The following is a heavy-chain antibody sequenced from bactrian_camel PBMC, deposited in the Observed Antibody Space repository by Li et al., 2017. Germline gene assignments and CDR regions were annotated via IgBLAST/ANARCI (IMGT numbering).Heavy chain of an antibody. V-gene: IGHV3S40*01. CDR1: GFTFSRDD. J-gene: IGHJ4*01. Sequence: VQLVESGGGLVQPGGSLRLSRAASGFTFSRDDMAWVRQAPGKGLEWVSAASADGINKYYAESVKGRFTMSRDNAKNTVYLQMNSLKTEDTALYYCATQIGLGQGTQVTVS. CDR2: ASADGINK.